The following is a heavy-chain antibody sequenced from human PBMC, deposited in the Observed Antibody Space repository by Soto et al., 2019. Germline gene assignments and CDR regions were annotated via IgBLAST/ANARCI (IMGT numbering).Heavy chain of an antibody. J-gene: IGHJ6*02. V-gene: IGHV3-30*18. CDR3: AKESPDYYYYYGMDV. CDR2: ISYDGSNK. CDR1: GFTFGSYG. Sequence: GGSLRLSCAASGFTFGSYGMHWVRQAPGKGLEWVAVISYDGSNKYYADSVKGRFTISRDNSKNTLYLQMNSLRAEDTAVYYCAKESPDYYYYYGMDVWGQGTTVTVS.